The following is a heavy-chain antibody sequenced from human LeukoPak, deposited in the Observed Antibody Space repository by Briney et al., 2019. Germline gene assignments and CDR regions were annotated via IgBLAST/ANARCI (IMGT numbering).Heavy chain of an antibody. D-gene: IGHD6-19*01. V-gene: IGHV4-39*01. Sequence: SETLSLTCTVSGGSISSSSYYWGWIRQPPGKGLEWIGSIYYSGSTYYNPSLKSRVTISVDTSKNQFSLKLSSVTAADTAVYYCAVIAVAGAFDIWGQGTMVTVSS. J-gene: IGHJ3*02. CDR2: IYYSGST. CDR3: AVIAVAGAFDI. CDR1: GGSISSSSYY.